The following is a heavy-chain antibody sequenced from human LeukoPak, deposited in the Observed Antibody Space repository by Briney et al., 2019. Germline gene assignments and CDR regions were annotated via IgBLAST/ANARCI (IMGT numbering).Heavy chain of an antibody. CDR1: GYTFTSYG. J-gene: IGHJ4*02. D-gene: IGHD3-9*01. CDR3: ARESYYDILTGRTLDY. CDR2: ISAYNGNT. V-gene: IGHV1-18*01. Sequence: GASVKVSCKASGYTFTSYGISWLRQAPGQGLEWIGWISAYNGNTNYAQKLQGRVTMTTDTSTSTAYMELRSLRSDDTAVYYCARESYYDILTGRTLDYWGQGTLVTVSS.